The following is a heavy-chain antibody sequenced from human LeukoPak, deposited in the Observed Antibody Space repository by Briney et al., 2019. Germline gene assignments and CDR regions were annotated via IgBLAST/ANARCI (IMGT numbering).Heavy chain of an antibody. Sequence: GGSLRLSCAASGFTFSSYWMNWARQAPGKGLEWVASINHNGNVNYYVDSVKGRFTISRDNAKNSLYLQMSNLRAEDTAVYYCAKDYYDSSAYKGYNWFDPWGQGTLVTVSS. J-gene: IGHJ5*02. CDR3: AKDYYDSSAYKGYNWFDP. CDR2: INHNGNVN. V-gene: IGHV3-7*03. CDR1: GFTFSSYW. D-gene: IGHD3-22*01.